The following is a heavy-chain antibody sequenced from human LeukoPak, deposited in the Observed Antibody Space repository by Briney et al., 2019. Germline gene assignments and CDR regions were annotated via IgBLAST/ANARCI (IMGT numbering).Heavy chain of an antibody. CDR1: GYTFTSYY. Sequence: ASVKVSCKASGYTFTSYYMHWVRQAPGQGLEWMGIINPSGGSTSYAQKFQGRVTMTRDTSTSTVYMELSSLRSEDTAVYYCARVMSGYDSSGYSSKMFDYRGQGTLVTVSS. CDR2: INPSGGST. D-gene: IGHD3-22*01. CDR3: ARVMSGYDSSGYSSKMFDY. V-gene: IGHV1-46*01. J-gene: IGHJ4*02.